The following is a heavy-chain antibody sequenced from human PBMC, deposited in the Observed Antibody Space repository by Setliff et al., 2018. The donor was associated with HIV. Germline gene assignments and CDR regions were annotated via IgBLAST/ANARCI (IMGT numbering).Heavy chain of an antibody. CDR1: GYTFTSDY. V-gene: IGHV1-46*01. J-gene: IGHJ4*02. CDR2: INPSGCST. D-gene: IGHD3-22*01. CDR3: AREVRRYYDSSGYHGGFDY. Sequence: ASVKVSCKASGYTFTSDYIHWVRQAPGQGLEWMGIINPSGCSTSYAQKFQGRVTMTRNTSTSTVYMELSSLRSEDTAVYYCAREVRRYYDSSGYHGGFDYWGQGTLVTVSS.